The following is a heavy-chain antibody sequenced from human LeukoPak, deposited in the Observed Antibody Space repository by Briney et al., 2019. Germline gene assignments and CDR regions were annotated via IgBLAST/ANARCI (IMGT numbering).Heavy chain of an antibody. CDR1: GFTFSSYS. D-gene: IGHD6-19*01. J-gene: IGHJ4*02. Sequence: PGGSLRLSCAASGFTFSSYSMNLVRQAPGKGLEWVSSISSSSSYIYYADSVKGRFTISRDNAKNSLYLQMNSLRAEDTAVYYCARHDSHQYSSGWYWGQGTLVTVSS. V-gene: IGHV3-21*01. CDR3: ARHDSHQYSSGWY. CDR2: ISSSSSYI.